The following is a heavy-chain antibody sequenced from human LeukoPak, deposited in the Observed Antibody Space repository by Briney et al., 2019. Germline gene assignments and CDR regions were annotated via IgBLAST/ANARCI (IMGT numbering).Heavy chain of an antibody. D-gene: IGHD1-7*01. J-gene: IGHJ4*02. Sequence: SETLSLTCAVYGGSFSGYYWSWIRQPPGKGLEWIGEINHSGSTNYNPSLKSRVTISVDTSKNQFSLKLSSVTAADTAVYYCARGITGTTFDHWGQGTLVTVSS. CDR2: INHSGST. V-gene: IGHV4-34*01. CDR3: ARGITGTTFDH. CDR1: GGSFSGYY.